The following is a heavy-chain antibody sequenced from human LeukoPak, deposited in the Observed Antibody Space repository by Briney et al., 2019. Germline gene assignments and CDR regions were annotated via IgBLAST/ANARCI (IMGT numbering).Heavy chain of an antibody. V-gene: IGHV3-23*01. CDR2: ISDSGGDT. CDR1: GFTFSSYA. J-gene: IGHJ4*02. CDR3: ARRSLSSGFYYYFDY. D-gene: IGHD6-19*01. Sequence: PGGSLRLSCAASGFTFSSYAMNWVRQAPGKGLEWVSAISDSGGDTYYADSVKGRFTISRDNSKNTLSLQMHSLRVEDTAVYYCARRSLSSGFYYYFDYWGQGTLVTVSS.